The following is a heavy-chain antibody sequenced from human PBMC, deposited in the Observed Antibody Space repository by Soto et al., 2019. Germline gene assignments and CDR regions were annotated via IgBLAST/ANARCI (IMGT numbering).Heavy chain of an antibody. V-gene: IGHV4-61*08. CDR2: IYYSGST. Sequence: SETLSLTCTVSGGSISSGAYYWSWIRQHPGKGLEWIGYIYYSGSTNYNPSLKSRVTISVDTSKNQFSLKLSSVTAADTAVYYCARVPAAITPHFDYWGQGTLVTVSS. CDR1: GGSISSGAYY. D-gene: IGHD2-2*01. J-gene: IGHJ4*02. CDR3: ARVPAAITPHFDY.